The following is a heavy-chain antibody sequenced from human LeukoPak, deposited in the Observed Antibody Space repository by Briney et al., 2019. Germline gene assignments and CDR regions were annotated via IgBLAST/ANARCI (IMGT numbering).Heavy chain of an antibody. CDR1: GFTFSGAA. J-gene: IGHJ5*02. D-gene: IGHD6-13*01. V-gene: IGHV3-73*01. CDR3: TRPLGAAAGTYFDP. Sequence: GGSLRLSCTASGFTFSGAAMHWVRQASGKGPVWVGHIRSKPNNYATAYAASVKGRFTISRDDSKNTAYLQMNSLKIEDTAVYYCTRPLGAAAGTYFDPWGQGTLVTVSS. CDR2: IRSKPNNYAT.